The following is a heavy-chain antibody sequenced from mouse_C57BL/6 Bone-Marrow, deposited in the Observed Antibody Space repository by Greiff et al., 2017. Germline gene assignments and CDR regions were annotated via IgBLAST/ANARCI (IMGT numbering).Heavy chain of an antibody. D-gene: IGHD1-1*01. CDR1: GYTFTSYW. V-gene: IGHV1-59*01. CDR3: ARDRVVAFDY. J-gene: IGHJ2*01. Sequence: QVQLKQSGAELVRPGTSVKLSCKASGYTFTSYWMHWVKQRPGQGLEWIGVIDPSDSYTNYNQKFKGKATLTVDTSSSTAYMQLSSLTSEDSAVYYCARDRVVAFDYWGQGTTLTVSS. CDR2: IDPSDSYT.